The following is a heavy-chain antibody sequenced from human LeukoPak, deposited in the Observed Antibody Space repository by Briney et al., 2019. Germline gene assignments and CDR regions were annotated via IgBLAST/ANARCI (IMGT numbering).Heavy chain of an antibody. D-gene: IGHD4-23*01. Sequence: GGSLRLSCAASGFTFSSYGMHWVRQAPGKGLEWVAVISYDGSNKYYADSVKGRFTISRDNAKNSLYLQMNSLRAEDTAVYYCARDGYGGNSDDAFDIWGQGTMVTVSS. CDR1: GFTFSSYG. J-gene: IGHJ3*02. CDR2: ISYDGSNK. CDR3: ARDGYGGNSDDAFDI. V-gene: IGHV3-30*03.